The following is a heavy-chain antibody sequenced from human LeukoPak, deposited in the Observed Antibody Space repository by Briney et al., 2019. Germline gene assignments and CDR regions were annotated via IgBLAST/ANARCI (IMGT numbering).Heavy chain of an antibody. CDR1: GGSFSGYY. V-gene: IGHV4-59*01. J-gene: IGHJ4*02. CDR3: AREGGYCGGDCYSDY. D-gene: IGHD2-21*02. Sequence: SETLSLTCAVYGGSFSGYYWSWIRQPPGKGLEWIGYIYYSGSTNYNPSLKSRVTISVDTSKNQFSLKLSSVTAADTAVYYCAREGGYCGGDCYSDYWGQGTLVTVSS. CDR2: IYYSGST.